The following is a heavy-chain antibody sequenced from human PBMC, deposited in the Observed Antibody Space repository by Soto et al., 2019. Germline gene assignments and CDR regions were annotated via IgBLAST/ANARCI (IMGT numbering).Heavy chain of an antibody. CDR2: IYYSGST. CDR3: ATDSEDYYGMDV. V-gene: IGHV4-59*01. CDR1: GGSISSYY. J-gene: IGHJ6*02. Sequence: SETLSLTCTVSGGSISSYYWSWIRQPPGKGLEWIGYIYYSGSTNYNPSLKSRVTISVDTSKNQFSLKLSSVTAADTAVYYCATDSEDYYGMDVWGQGTTVTVSS. D-gene: IGHD2-15*01.